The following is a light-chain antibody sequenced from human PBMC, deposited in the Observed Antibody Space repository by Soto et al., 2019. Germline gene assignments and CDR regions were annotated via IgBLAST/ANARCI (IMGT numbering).Light chain of an antibody. CDR2: YDS. V-gene: IGLV3-21*04. CDR3: QVWYSSSDHVV. CDR1: NIGSKS. J-gene: IGLJ2*01. Sequence: YELTQPPSVSVAPGKTARITCGGNNIGSKSVHWYQQKPGQAPVLVIYYDSDRPSGIPERFSGSNSGNTATLTISRVEAGDEADYYCQVWYSSSDHVVFGGGTKLTVL.